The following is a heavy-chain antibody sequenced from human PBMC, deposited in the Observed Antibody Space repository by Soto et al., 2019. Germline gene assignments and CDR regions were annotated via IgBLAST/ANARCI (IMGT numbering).Heavy chain of an antibody. D-gene: IGHD6-19*01. CDR2: IYYSGST. CDR1: GGSISSGGYY. Sequence: SETLSLTCTVSGGSISSGGYYWSWIRQHPGKGLEWIGYIYYSGSTYYNPSLKSRVTISVDTSKNQFSLKLSSVTAADTAVYYCARDKSERASIAVAGNWFDPWGQGTLVTVSS. V-gene: IGHV4-31*03. J-gene: IGHJ5*02. CDR3: ARDKSERASIAVAGNWFDP.